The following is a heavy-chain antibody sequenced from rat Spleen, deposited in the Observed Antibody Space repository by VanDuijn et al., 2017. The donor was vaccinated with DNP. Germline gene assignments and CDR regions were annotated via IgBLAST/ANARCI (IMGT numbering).Heavy chain of an antibody. V-gene: IGHV5-27*01. CDR2: IGTSGGST. Sequence: EVQLVESGGGLVQPGRSMKLSCATSGFTFSNYDMAWVRQAPKKGLEWIAFIGTSGGSTYYRDSVKGRFTISRDNAKSTLYLQMDSLRSGDTATYYCATETKYYSGDVGYFDYWGQGVMVTVSS. CDR1: GFTFSNYD. CDR3: ATETKYYSGDVGYFDY. J-gene: IGHJ2*01. D-gene: IGHD1-1*01.